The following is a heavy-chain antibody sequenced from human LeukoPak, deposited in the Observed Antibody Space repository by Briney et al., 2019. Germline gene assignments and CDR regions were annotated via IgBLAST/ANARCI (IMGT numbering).Heavy chain of an antibody. D-gene: IGHD3-10*01. CDR2: INPNSGGT. CDR3: ARSPILWFGELFYYYGMDV. CDR1: GYTFTGYY. J-gene: IGHJ6*02. Sequence: ASVKVSCKASGYTFTGYYMHWVRQAPGQGLEWMGWINPNSGGTNYAQKFQGRVTMTRDTSISTAYMELSRLRSDDTAVYYCARSPILWFGELFYYYGMDVWGQGTTVTVSS. V-gene: IGHV1-2*02.